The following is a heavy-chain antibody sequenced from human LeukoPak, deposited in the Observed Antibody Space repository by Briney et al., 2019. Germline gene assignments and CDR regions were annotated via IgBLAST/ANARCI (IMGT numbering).Heavy chain of an antibody. Sequence: SVKVSCKASGGTFSSYAISWVRQAPGQGLEWMGGIIPIFGTANYAQKFQGRVTITADKSTSTAYMELSSLRSEDTAVYYCARDWGTGTLHMDVWGKGTTVTVSS. CDR3: ARDWGTGTLHMDV. D-gene: IGHD1-7*01. J-gene: IGHJ6*03. CDR1: GGTFSSYA. V-gene: IGHV1-69*06. CDR2: IIPIFGTA.